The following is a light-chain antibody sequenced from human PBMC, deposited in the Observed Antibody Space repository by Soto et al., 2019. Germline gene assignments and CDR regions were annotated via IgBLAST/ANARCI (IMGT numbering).Light chain of an antibody. CDR1: QSVSIN. CDR3: QQYNNWPPT. CDR2: DTS. Sequence: EIVMTQSPATLSVSPGERATVSCRASQSVSINLAWYQQKPGQAPRLLIYDTSTRATGIPARFSGSGSGTEFTLTISSLQSEDFAVYYCQQYNNWPPTFGQGTRLEIK. V-gene: IGKV3-15*01. J-gene: IGKJ5*01.